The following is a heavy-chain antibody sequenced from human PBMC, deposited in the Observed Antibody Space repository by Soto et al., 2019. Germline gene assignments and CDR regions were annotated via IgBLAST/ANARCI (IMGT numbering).Heavy chain of an antibody. V-gene: IGHV3-48*02. J-gene: IGHJ4*02. CDR3: ARDTGGHAIWGGEYYSGFDY. D-gene: IGHD2-15*01. CDR2: ITAGSSST. Sequence: EVQLVESGGDLVHPGGSLRLSGAASGCIFRSYRMNWVRQAPGKGLYWVSYITAGSSSTIYADSVKGRFTISRDNAKTSLYLQMNSLRDEDTAIYYCARDTGGHAIWGGEYYSGFDYRGQGALVTVSS. CDR1: GCIFRSYR.